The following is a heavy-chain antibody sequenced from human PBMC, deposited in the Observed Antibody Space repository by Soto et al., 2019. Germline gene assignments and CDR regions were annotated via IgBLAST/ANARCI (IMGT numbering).Heavy chain of an antibody. CDR1: GFTFSSYS. CDR3: ARGPPTIWSCYFDH. CDR2: ISSSSSYI. V-gene: IGHV3-21*01. J-gene: IGHJ4*02. D-gene: IGHD3-3*01. Sequence: GGSLRLSCAASGFTFSSYSMNWVRQAPGKGLEWVSSISSSSSYIYYADSVKGRFTISRDNAKNSLYLQMNSLRAEDTAVYYCARGPPTIWSCYFDHWGQGTLVTVSS.